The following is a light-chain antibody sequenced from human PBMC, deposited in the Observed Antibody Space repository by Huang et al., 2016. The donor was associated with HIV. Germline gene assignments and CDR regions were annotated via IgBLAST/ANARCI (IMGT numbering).Light chain of an antibody. J-gene: IGKJ4*01. Sequence: EVVMTQSPATLSASPGERATLSCRASQNVGSSLAWYQQRPGQAPRLLIFGASTRATGVPPRFSGSVSGTQFTLIISSLQSEDFAIYYCQQYKNWPPLTFGGGTKVEIK. CDR2: GAS. V-gene: IGKV3-15*01. CDR3: QQYKNWPPLT. CDR1: QNVGSS.